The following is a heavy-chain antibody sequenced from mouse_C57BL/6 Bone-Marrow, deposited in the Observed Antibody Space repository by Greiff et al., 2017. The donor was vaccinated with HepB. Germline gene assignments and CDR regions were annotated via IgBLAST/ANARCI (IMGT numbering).Heavy chain of an antibody. CDR1: GYTFTSYW. V-gene: IGHV1-69*01. Sequence: VQLQQPGAELVMPGASVKLSCKASGYTFTSYWMHWVKQRPGQGLEWIGEIDPSDSYTNYNQKFKGKSTLTVDKSSSTAYMQLSSLTSEDSAVYYCARGMITTSPYYAMDYWGQGTSVTVSS. J-gene: IGHJ4*01. D-gene: IGHD2-4*01. CDR2: IDPSDSYT. CDR3: ARGMITTSPYYAMDY.